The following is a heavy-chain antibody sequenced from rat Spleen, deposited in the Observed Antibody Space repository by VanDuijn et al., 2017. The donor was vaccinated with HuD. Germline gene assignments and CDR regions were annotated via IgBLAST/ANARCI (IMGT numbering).Heavy chain of an antibody. CDR1: GFTFSSYW. CDR2: ISSEGVNT. J-gene: IGHJ2*01. Sequence: EVQLVESGGGLVQPGRSMKLSCVASGFTFSSYWMYWVRQAPGKGLEWVSSISSEGVNTYYPDSVKGRFTISRDNAKSTLYLQMDSLRSEDTATYYCARQAGPFDYWGQGVMVTVSS. D-gene: IGHD1-4*01. CDR3: ARQAGPFDY. V-gene: IGHV5-25*01.